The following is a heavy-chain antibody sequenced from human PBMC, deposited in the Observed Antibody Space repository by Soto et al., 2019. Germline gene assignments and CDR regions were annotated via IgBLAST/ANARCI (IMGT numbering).Heavy chain of an antibody. D-gene: IGHD3-3*01. Sequence: QVQFVQSGAEVKKPGASVKVSCRASGYTFTSYPLHWVRQAPGQRFEWMGWINAGNGNTRFSPKLQDRVIMTRETSASTIHMELSSLRSEDTAVYYCSREVRTISGVVLLDYWGQGTLVTVSS. CDR1: GYTFTSYP. J-gene: IGHJ4*02. V-gene: IGHV1-3*01. CDR3: SREVRTISGVVLLDY. CDR2: INAGNGNT.